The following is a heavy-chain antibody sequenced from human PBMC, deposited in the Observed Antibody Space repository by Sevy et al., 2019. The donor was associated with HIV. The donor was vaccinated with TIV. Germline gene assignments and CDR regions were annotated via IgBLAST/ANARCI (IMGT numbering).Heavy chain of an antibody. D-gene: IGHD3-9*01. Sequence: SETLSLTCTVSGGSISSYYWSWIRQPAGKGLEWIGRIYTSGSTNYNPSLKSRVTMSVDTSKNQFSLKLSSVTAADTAVYYCARDFYDILTGYRPYNWFDPGAREPWSPSPQ. V-gene: IGHV4-4*07. CDR3: ARDFYDILTGYRPYNWFDP. CDR2: IYTSGST. CDR1: GGSISSYY. J-gene: IGHJ5*02.